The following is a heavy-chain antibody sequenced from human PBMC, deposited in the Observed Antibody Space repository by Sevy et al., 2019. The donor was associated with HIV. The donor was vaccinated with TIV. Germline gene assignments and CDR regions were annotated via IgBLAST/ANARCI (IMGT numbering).Heavy chain of an antibody. Sequence: GGSLRLSCAASGFTFSSYSINWVRLAPGKGLEWVSSISTNHIYYADSVKGRFTISRDIAQNSLYLQMNSLRAEDTAVYYSARDSYGNFHMDVWGKGTMVTVSS. CDR1: GFTFSSYS. D-gene: IGHD3-16*01. J-gene: IGHJ6*03. CDR3: ARDSYGNFHMDV. CDR2: ISTNHI. V-gene: IGHV3-21*01.